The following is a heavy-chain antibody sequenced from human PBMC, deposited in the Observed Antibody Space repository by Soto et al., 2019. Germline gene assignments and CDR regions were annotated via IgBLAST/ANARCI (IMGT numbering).Heavy chain of an antibody. Sequence: ASVKVSCKASGYTFSSYGVTWVRQAPGQGLEWMGWISGYNGNTNYAQKHQGRVSMTTETSTSTAYMELRSLTSDDTAVYYCARDRGAARTMNAFEIWGQGTMVTVSS. J-gene: IGHJ3*02. V-gene: IGHV1-18*01. CDR2: ISGYNGNT. D-gene: IGHD6-6*01. CDR1: GYTFSSYG. CDR3: ARDRGAARTMNAFEI.